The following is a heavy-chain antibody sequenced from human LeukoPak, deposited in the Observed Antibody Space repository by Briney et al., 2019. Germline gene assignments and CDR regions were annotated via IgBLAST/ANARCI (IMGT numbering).Heavy chain of an antibody. CDR3: ARDRDVGWFGELSDLDY. V-gene: IGHV3-48*03. CDR2: ISSSGSTI. Sequence: PGGSLRLPCAASGFTFSSYEMNWVRPAPGKGLEWVSYISSSGSTIYYADSVKGRFTISRDNAKNSLYLQMNSLRAEDTAVYYCARDRDVGWFGELSDLDYWGQGTLVTVSS. CDR1: GFTFSSYE. J-gene: IGHJ4*02. D-gene: IGHD3-10*01.